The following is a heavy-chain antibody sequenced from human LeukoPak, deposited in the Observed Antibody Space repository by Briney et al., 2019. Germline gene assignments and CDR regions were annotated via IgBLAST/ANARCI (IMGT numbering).Heavy chain of an antibody. CDR1: GFTFSAYG. Sequence: GGSLRLSCAASGFTFSAYGMEWVRQAPGKGLEWVAAIWSDASNKYYADSVKGRFTISRDNSKNSLYLQVNSLRDEDAAVYHCARDRGGLRFEFDYWGQGTQATVSS. CDR3: ARDRGGLRFEFDY. D-gene: IGHD5-12*01. J-gene: IGHJ4*02. CDR2: IWSDASNK. V-gene: IGHV3-33*01.